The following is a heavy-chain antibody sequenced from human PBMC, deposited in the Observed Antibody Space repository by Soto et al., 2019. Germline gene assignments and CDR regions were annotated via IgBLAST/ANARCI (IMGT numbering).Heavy chain of an antibody. CDR3: AKDREWGYFDL. V-gene: IGHV3-23*01. J-gene: IGHJ2*01. CDR1: GFTFSNYA. CDR2: IVGSGGTT. D-gene: IGHD2-8*01. Sequence: EVQLLESGGGLVQPGGSLRLCCAASGFTFSNYAMTWVRQAPGKGLEWVSTIVGSGGTTYYADSVKGRFTISRDNSKNTLYMQTNSLRAEDTAVYYCAKDREWGYFDLWGRGTLVYVSS.